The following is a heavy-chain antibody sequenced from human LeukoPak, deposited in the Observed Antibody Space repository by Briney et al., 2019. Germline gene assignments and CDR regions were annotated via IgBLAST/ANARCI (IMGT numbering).Heavy chain of an antibody. V-gene: IGHV3-23*01. CDR1: GFIFNNYA. Sequence: GGSLRLSCAGSGFIFNNYAMHWVRQPPGKGLEWVSGISGSGRTTEYADSVKGRFTISRDNSRNTLFLQMNSLRAEDTALYYCAKESFIPYYYDSRGYIDYWGQGTLVTVSS. CDR3: AKESFIPYYYDSRGYIDY. D-gene: IGHD3-22*01. J-gene: IGHJ4*02. CDR2: ISGSGRTT.